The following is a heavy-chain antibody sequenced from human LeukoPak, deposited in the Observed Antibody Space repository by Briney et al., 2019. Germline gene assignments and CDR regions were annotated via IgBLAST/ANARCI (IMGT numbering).Heavy chain of an antibody. CDR3: ASLKYNWNDPDAFDI. CDR1: GYTFTSYA. V-gene: IGHV7-4-1*02. J-gene: IGHJ3*02. D-gene: IGHD1-1*01. Sequence: ASVKVSCKASGYTFTSYAMNWVRQAPGQGLEWMGWINTNTGNPTYAQGFTGRFVFSLDTSVSTAYLQISSLKAEDTAVYYCASLKYNWNDPDAFDIWGQGTMVTVSS. CDR2: INTNTGNP.